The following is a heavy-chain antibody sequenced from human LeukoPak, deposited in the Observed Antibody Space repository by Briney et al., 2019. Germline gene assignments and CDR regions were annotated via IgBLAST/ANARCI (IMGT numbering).Heavy chain of an antibody. V-gene: IGHV3-48*01. CDR3: ARYEARVAGTYLVY. J-gene: IGHJ4*02. CDR2: ISSSSSTI. D-gene: IGHD6-19*01. CDR1: GFTFSSYS. Sequence: GGSLRLSCAASGFTFSSYSMNWVRQAPGKGLEWVSYISSSSSTIYYADSVKGRFTISRDNAKNTLYLQMNSLRAEDTAVYYCARYEARVAGTYLVYWGQGTLVTVSS.